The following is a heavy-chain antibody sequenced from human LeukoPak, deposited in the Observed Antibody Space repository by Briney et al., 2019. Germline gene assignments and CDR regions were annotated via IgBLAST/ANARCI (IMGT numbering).Heavy chain of an antibody. V-gene: IGHV3-23*01. CDR2: ISGSGGST. CDR1: GFTFSSYA. CDR3: ARDAGYQLLPGYFYYMDV. D-gene: IGHD2-2*01. J-gene: IGHJ6*03. Sequence: GGSLRLSCAASGFTFSSYAMSWVRQAPGKGLEWVSAISGSGGSTYYADSVKGRFTISRDNAKNSLYLQMNTLRVADTAVYYCARDAGYQLLPGYFYYMDVWGKGTTATVSS.